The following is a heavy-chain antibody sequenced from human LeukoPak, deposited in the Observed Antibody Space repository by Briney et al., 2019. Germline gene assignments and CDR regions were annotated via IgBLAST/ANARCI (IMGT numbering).Heavy chain of an antibody. CDR1: GFTFSSYA. CDR3: AKDAPASSYLSDY. Sequence: GGSLRLSCAASGFTFSSYAMSWVRQAPGKGLEWVSTICGGAVSSYYADAVRGLFTISRDNSKNTLYLQTNGLRAEQKALYYCAKDAPASSYLSDYWGEGRLVTV. J-gene: IGHJ4*02. V-gene: IGHV3-23*01. CDR2: ICGGAVSS. D-gene: IGHD3-10*01.